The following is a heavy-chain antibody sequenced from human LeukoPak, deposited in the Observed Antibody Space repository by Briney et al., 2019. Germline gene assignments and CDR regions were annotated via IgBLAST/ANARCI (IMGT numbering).Heavy chain of an antibody. CDR2: IYPGDSDT. CDR3: ARLPSSSWYYYYMDV. V-gene: IGHV5-51*01. Sequence: GESLKISCKGSGYSFTSYWIGWVRQMPGKGLEWVGIIYPGDSDTRYSPSFQGQVTISADKSISTAYLQWSSLKASDTAMYYCARLPSSSWYYYYMDVWGKGTTVTVSS. CDR1: GYSFTSYW. D-gene: IGHD6-13*01. J-gene: IGHJ6*03.